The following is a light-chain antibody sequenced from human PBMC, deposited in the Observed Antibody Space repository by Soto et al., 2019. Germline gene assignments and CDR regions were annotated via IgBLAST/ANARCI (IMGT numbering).Light chain of an antibody. CDR1: SSDVGSYNL. V-gene: IGLV2-23*03. CDR3: CSYAGSSTFDVV. CDR2: EGS. Sequence: QSVLTQPASVSGSPGQSITISCTGTSSDVGSYNLVSWYQQHPGKAPKLMIYEGSKRPSGVSNRVSGSKSGNTASLTISGLQAEDEADYYCCSYAGSSTFDVVFGGGTKLTVL. J-gene: IGLJ2*01.